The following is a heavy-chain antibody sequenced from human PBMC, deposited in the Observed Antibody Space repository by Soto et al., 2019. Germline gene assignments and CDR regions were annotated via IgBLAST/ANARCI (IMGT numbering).Heavy chain of an antibody. V-gene: IGHV3-48*03. CDR1: GFTFSSYE. CDR2: ISSSGSTI. J-gene: IGHJ6*02. CDR3: ASSSGSPDDYYYGMDV. Sequence: GGSLRLSCAASGFTFSSYEMNWVRQAPGKGLEWVSYISSSGSTIYYADSVKGRSTISRDNAKNSLYLQMNSLRAEDTAVYYCASSSGSPDDYYYGMDVWGQGTTVTVSS.